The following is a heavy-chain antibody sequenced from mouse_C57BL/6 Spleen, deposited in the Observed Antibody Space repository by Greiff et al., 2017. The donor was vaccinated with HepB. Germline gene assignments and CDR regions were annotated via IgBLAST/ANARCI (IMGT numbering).Heavy chain of an antibody. Sequence: QVQLQQPGAELVRPGTSVKLSCKASGYTFTSYWMHWVKQRPGQGLEWIGVIDPSDSYTNYNQKFKGKATLTVDTSSSTAYMQLSSLTSEDSAVYYCARGFHYYGSSYYFDYWGQGTTLTVSS. CDR2: IDPSDSYT. CDR3: ARGFHYYGSSYYFDY. V-gene: IGHV1-59*01. D-gene: IGHD1-1*01. CDR1: GYTFTSYW. J-gene: IGHJ2*01.